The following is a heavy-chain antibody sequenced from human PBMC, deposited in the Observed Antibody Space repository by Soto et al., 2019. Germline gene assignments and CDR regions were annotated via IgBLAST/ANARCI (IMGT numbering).Heavy chain of an antibody. CDR1: GGSISSGGYS. CDR2: IYHSGST. CDR3: ARARANWGLYGMDV. V-gene: IGHV4-30-2*01. Sequence: SETLSLTCAVSGGSISSGGYSWSWIRQPPGKGLEWIGYIYHSGSTYYNPSLKSRVTISVDRSKNQFSLKLSSVTAADTSVYYCARARANWGLYGMDVWGQGTTVTVSS. D-gene: IGHD7-27*01. J-gene: IGHJ6*02.